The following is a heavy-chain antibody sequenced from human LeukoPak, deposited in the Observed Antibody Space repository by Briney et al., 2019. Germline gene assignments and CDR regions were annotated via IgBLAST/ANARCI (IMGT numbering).Heavy chain of an antibody. D-gene: IGHD5-24*01. J-gene: IGHJ5*02. Sequence: PGGSLRLSCAASGFTFSSYSMSWVRQAPGKGLEWVSSITTSSTYISYADSVKGRFTISRDNAKNSLYLQMNSLRAEDTAVYYCARDWTRWLQFRFDPWGQGTLVTVSS. CDR1: GFTFSSYS. V-gene: IGHV3-21*04. CDR2: ITTSSTYI. CDR3: ARDWTRWLQFRFDP.